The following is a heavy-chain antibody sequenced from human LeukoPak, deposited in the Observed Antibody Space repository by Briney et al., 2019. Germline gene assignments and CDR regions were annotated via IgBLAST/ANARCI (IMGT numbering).Heavy chain of an antibody. CDR1: GGTFSSYA. D-gene: IGHD5-12*01. CDR2: IIPILGIA. Sequence: ASVKVSCKASGGTFSSYAISWVRQAPGQGLEWMGRIIPILGIANYAQKFQGRVTITADKSTSTAYMELSSLRSEDTAVYYCARGAGYDFPPYHYYGMEVWGQGTTVTVSS. V-gene: IGHV1-69*04. CDR3: ARGAGYDFPPYHYYGMEV. J-gene: IGHJ6*02.